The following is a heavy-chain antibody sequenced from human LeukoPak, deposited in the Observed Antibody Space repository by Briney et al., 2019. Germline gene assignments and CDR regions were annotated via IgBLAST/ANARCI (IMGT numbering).Heavy chain of an antibody. CDR3: ARRRRNTRYSSSWDPNWFDP. J-gene: IGHJ5*02. D-gene: IGHD6-13*01. CDR2: INHSGST. CDR1: GGSFSGYY. Sequence: SETLSLTCAVYGGSFSGYYWSWIRQPPGKGLEWIGEINHSGSTNYNPSLKSRVTISVDTSKNQFSLKLSSATAADTAVYYCARRRRNTRYSSSWDPNWFDPWGQGTLVTVSS. V-gene: IGHV4-34*01.